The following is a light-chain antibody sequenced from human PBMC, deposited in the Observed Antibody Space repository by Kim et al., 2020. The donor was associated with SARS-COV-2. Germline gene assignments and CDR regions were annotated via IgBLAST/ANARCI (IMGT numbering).Light chain of an antibody. CDR3: QQSYSTPLA. J-gene: IGKJ1*01. CDR1: QRVANS. CDR2: AAS. V-gene: IGKV1-39*01. Sequence: DIQMTQSPSSLSASVGDRVTITCRASQRVANSLNWYQQKPRKAPKLLISAASTLQSGVPSRFSGSGSGTDFTLTISSLQPEDFATYYCQQSYSTPLAFVQGTKVEIK.